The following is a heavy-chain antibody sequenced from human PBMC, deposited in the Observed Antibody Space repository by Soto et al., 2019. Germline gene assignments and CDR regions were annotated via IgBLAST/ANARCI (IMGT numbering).Heavy chain of an antibody. CDR3: ARVRAFNYGFDY. D-gene: IGHD3-16*01. Sequence: QVQLVESGGGVVQPGTSLRLSCAASGFTFRGYPMHWVRQAPGKGLEWVAVVSSDGSNEHYADSVKGRFTISRDNSKNTLYLQMNTLTEDTAVYYCARVRAFNYGFDYWGQGTLVTVSS. J-gene: IGHJ4*02. CDR1: GFTFRGYP. CDR2: VSSDGSNE. V-gene: IGHV3-30*14.